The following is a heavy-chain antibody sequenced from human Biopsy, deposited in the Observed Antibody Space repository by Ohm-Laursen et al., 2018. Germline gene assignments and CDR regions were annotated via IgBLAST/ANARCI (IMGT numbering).Heavy chain of an antibody. CDR2: VYYTGST. V-gene: IGHV4-59*01. Sequence: GTLSLTCTVSGDSISSYYWSWIRQPPGKGLQWIGYVYYTGSTDYNPSLQSRVTISVDTSKNHFSLRLRSVTPADTAIYYCAKDRGYYSDRAVPGYFDLWGRGTLVTVSS. CDR1: GDSISSYY. J-gene: IGHJ2*01. D-gene: IGHD3-22*01. CDR3: AKDRGYYSDRAVPGYFDL.